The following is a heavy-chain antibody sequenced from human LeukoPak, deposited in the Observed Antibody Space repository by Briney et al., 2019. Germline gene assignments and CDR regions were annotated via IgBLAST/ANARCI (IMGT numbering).Heavy chain of an antibody. CDR3: AKGDYYDSSAYYPASFDY. CDR2: ISGSGGST. J-gene: IGHJ4*02. Sequence: GGSLRLSCAASGFTFSSYAMSWVRQAPGKGLEWVSAISGSGGSTYYADSVKGRFTISRDNSKNTLYLQMNSLRAEDTAVYYCAKGDYYDSSAYYPASFDYWGQGTLVTASS. D-gene: IGHD3-22*01. V-gene: IGHV3-23*01. CDR1: GFTFSSYA.